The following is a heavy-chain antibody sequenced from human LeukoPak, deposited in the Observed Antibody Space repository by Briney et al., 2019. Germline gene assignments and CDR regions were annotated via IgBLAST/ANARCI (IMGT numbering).Heavy chain of an antibody. J-gene: IGHJ6*02. CDR2: IRYDGSNK. D-gene: IGHD4-17*01. Sequence: PGGSLRLSCAASGFTFSSYGMHWVRQAPGKGLEWVAFIRYDGSNKYYADSVKGRFTISRDNSKNTLYLQMNSLRAEDTAVYYCATGPGYGDYSHRYYGMDVWGQGTTVTVSS. V-gene: IGHV3-30*02. CDR1: GFTFSSYG. CDR3: ATGPGYGDYSHRYYGMDV.